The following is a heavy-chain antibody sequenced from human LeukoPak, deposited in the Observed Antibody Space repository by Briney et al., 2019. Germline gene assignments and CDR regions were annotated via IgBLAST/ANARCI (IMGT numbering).Heavy chain of an antibody. CDR3: AREELVLDY. CDR1: GFAFSSYW. D-gene: IGHD3-10*01. J-gene: IGHJ4*02. V-gene: IGHV3-74*01. CDR2: INNYGSTT. Sequence: GGSLRLSCAASGFAFSSYWMHWVRQAPGEGLVWVSRINNYGSTTSYAGPVKGRFTISRDNAKNTLVLQMNSLRVEDTAVYYCAREELVLDYWGQGTLVTVSS.